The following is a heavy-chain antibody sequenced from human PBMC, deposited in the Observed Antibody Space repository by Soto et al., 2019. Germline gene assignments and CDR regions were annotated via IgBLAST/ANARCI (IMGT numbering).Heavy chain of an antibody. D-gene: IGHD3-10*01. Sequence: DVQLVESGGDLVQPGRSLRLSCVASGFTFDDYAIHWVRRAPGRGLEWVAGISWNGASIGYADSVKGRFTISRDNAKNTLYLQMNSFRNEDTGFYLCANLPLYGSGFDCWGQGTLVTVSS. CDR2: ISWNGASI. V-gene: IGHV3-9*01. CDR3: ANLPLYGSGFDC. J-gene: IGHJ4*02. CDR1: GFTFDDYA.